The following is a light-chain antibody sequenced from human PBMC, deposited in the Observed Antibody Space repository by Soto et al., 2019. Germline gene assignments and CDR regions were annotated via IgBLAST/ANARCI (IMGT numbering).Light chain of an antibody. CDR1: QSVTRSQ. Sequence: EIVLTQSPGTLSLSPGERATLSCRASQSVTRSQVAWYQQKPGQAPRLLIYGASNRATGIPDRFSGSGSGTDFTLTISRLEPEDFAVYYCQQYGSSGTFGQGTKVDIK. CDR3: QQYGSSGT. V-gene: IGKV3-20*01. CDR2: GAS. J-gene: IGKJ1*01.